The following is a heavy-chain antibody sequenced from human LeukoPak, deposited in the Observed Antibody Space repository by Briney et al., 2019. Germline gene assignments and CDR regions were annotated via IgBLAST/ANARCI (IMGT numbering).Heavy chain of an antibody. CDR2: ISSSSSTI. CDR1: GFTFSSYS. Sequence: PGGSLGLSCAASGFTFSSYSMNWVRQAPGKGLEWVSYISSSSSTIYYADPVKGRFTISRDNAKNSLYLQMNSLRAEDTAVYYCARVPYSSGWYSYFDYWGQGTLVTVSS. V-gene: IGHV3-48*01. D-gene: IGHD6-19*01. CDR3: ARVPYSSGWYSYFDY. J-gene: IGHJ4*02.